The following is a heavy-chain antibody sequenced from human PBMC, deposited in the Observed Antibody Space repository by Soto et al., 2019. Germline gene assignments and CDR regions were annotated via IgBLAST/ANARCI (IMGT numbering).Heavy chain of an antibody. J-gene: IGHJ4*02. CDR1: GFSLSTSGVG. CDR3: AHRQKAARRGEFDY. Sequence: SGPTLVKPTQTLTLTCTFSGFSLSTSGVGVGWIRQPPGKALEWLALIYWNDDKRYSPSLKSRLTITKDTSKNQVVLTMTNMDPVDTATYYCAHRQKAARRGEFDYWGQGTLVTVSS. V-gene: IGHV2-5*01. D-gene: IGHD6-6*01. CDR2: IYWNDDK.